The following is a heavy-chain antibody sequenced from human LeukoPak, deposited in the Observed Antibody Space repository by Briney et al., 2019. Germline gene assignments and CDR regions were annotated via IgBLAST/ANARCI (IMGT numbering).Heavy chain of an antibody. CDR1: GYTFAGYY. Sequence: ASVKVSCKASGYTFAGYYMHWVRQAPGQGLEWMGWINPNSGGTNYAQKFQGRVTMTRDTSSSTAYMELSRLRSDDAAVYYCARLGYSGYDLRLTSNNRSDPSGQRTLVTASS. J-gene: IGHJ5*02. D-gene: IGHD5-12*01. CDR3: ARLGYSGYDLRLTSNNRSDP. CDR2: INPNSGGT. V-gene: IGHV1-2*02.